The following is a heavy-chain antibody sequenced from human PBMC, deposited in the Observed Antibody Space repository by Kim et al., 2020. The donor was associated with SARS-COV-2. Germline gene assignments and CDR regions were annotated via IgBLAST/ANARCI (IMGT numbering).Heavy chain of an antibody. D-gene: IGHD3-10*01. J-gene: IGHJ6*02. Sequence: SQTLSLTCAISGDSVSSNSAAWNWIRQSPSRGLEWLGRTYYRSKWYNDYAVSVKSRITINPDTSKNQFSLQLNSVTPEDTAVYYCARDPSPRLKLPLGGMDVWGQGTTVTVSS. CDR3: ARDPSPRLKLPLGGMDV. CDR2: TYYRSKWYN. CDR1: GDSVSSNSAA. V-gene: IGHV6-1*01.